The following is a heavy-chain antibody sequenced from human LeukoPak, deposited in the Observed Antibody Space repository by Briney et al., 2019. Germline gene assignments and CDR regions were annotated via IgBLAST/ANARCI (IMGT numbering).Heavy chain of an antibody. J-gene: IGHJ4*02. CDR3: AKDYTLVTGPFDY. V-gene: IGHV3-30*02. CDR1: GFTYSTCG. CDR2: IRYDGSIK. D-gene: IGHD2-21*02. Sequence: GGSLRLSCAASGFTYSTCGMHSVRQAPGQGLEWVAFIRYDGSIKYYADSVKGRFTISRDNSKNTLYLQMNSLRGEDTAVYYCAKDYTLVTGPFDYWGQGTLVTVSS.